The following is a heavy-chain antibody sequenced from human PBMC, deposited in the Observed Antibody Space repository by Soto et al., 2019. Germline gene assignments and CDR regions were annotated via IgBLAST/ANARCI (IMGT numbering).Heavy chain of an antibody. CDR3: TRGAGFFYGVDV. CDR1: GFSFSYYE. D-gene: IGHD3-10*01. Sequence: PGGSRRLSWAASGFSFSYYEMNGVGQAPGKGLEWIAHISFSGSTIYYADSVKGRFSISRDNSKNFLYLQMSGLRADDSAVYYCTRGAGFFYGVDVWGLGTTVTVSS. CDR2: ISFSGSTI. V-gene: IGHV3-48*03. J-gene: IGHJ6*02.